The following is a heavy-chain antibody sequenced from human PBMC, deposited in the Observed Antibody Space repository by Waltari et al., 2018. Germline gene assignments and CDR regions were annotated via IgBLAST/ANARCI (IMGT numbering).Heavy chain of an antibody. CDR1: GFPFSSYG. J-gene: IGHJ4*02. V-gene: IGHV3-33*01. CDR2: IGYDGSNK. Sequence: QVQLVESGGGVVQPGRSLRLSCAASGFPFSSYGIPWVRQAPGKGLEWVAVIGYDGSNKYYADSVKGRFTISRDNSKNTLYLQMNSLRAEDTAVYYCARDGGRLGLFDYWGQGTLVTVSS. D-gene: IGHD7-27*01. CDR3: ARDGGRLGLFDY.